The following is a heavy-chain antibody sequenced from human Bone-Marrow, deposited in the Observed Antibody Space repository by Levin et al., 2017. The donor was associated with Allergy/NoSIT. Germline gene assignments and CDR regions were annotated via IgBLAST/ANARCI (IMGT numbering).Heavy chain of an antibody. CDR1: GGSINSGRYF. Sequence: SQTLSLTCTVSGGSINSGRYFWTWVRQHPGKGLEWIGYIHGSRQTTYNPSLKDRITMSLNTSENQFSLTLNSVTAADTAVYYCARVRQINMAHRSPRWFDPWGQGTLVTVSS. V-gene: IGHV4-31*03. CDR3: ARVRQINMAHRSPRWFDP. J-gene: IGHJ5*02. CDR2: IHGSRQT. D-gene: IGHD3-10*01.